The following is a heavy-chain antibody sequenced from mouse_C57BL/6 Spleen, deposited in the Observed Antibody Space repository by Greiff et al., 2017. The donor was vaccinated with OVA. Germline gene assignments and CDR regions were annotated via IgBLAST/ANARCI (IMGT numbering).Heavy chain of an antibody. D-gene: IGHD4-1*01. V-gene: IGHV1-82*01. CDR2: IYPGDGDT. Sequence: QVQLQQSGPELVKPGASVKISCKASGYAFSSSWMNWVKQRPGQGLEWIGRIYPGDGDTNYNGTFKGKATLTADQSSSTAYMQLSSLTSEDSAFYFCARRGANSDWYFDVWGTGTTVTVSS. J-gene: IGHJ1*03. CDR3: ARRGANSDWYFDV. CDR1: GYAFSSSW.